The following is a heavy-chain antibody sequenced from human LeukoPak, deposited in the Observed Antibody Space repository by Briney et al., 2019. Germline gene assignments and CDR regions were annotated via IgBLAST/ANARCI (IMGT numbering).Heavy chain of an antibody. CDR1: GYSFTSYW. CDR2: IYPGDSDT. D-gene: IGHD3-10*01. J-gene: IGHJ4*02. V-gene: IGHV5-51*01. Sequence: KYGESLKISCKGSGYSFTSYWIGWVRQMPGKGLEWMGIIYPGDSDTRYSPSFQGQVTISADKSISTAYLQWSSLKASDTAMYYCARNVGGSGSIGFFDYWGQGTLVTVSS. CDR3: ARNVGGSGSIGFFDY.